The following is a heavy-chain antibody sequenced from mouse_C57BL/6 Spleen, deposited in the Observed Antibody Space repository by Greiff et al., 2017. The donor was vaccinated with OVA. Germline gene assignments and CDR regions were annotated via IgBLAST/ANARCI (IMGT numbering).Heavy chain of an antibody. CDR1: GYTFTSYW. CDR2: IDPSDSYT. J-gene: IGHJ1*03. V-gene: IGHV1-50*01. Sequence: QVQLQQPGAELVKPGASVKLSCKASGYTFTSYWMQWVKQRPGQGLEWIGEIDPSDSYTNYNQKFKGKATLTVDTSSSTAYMQLSSLTSEDSAVYYCARRDGYYVRWYFDVWGTGTTVTVSS. CDR3: ARRDGYYVRWYFDV. D-gene: IGHD2-3*01.